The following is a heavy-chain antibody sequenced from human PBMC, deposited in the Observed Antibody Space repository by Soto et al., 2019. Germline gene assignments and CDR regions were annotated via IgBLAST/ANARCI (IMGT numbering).Heavy chain of an antibody. CDR3: VRDCSSSSCSAWRH. Sequence: PGGSLRLSCAASGFSLSDYAMTWVRQAPGKGLEWVSGISGSGDKTSYADSVKGRFIISRDTSKNTVYLQMYSLKVEDTALYYCVRDCSSSSCSAWRHWGQGTLVTVSS. V-gene: IGHV3-23*01. D-gene: IGHD2-2*01. CDR1: GFSLSDYA. J-gene: IGHJ4*02. CDR2: ISGSGDKT.